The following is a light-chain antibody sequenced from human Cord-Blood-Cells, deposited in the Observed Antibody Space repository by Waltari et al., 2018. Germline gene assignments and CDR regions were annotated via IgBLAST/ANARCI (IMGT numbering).Light chain of an antibody. CDR1: SSDVGRYNL. J-gene: IGLJ1*01. V-gene: IGLV2-23*02. CDR2: EVS. Sequence: QSALTQPASVSGSPGQSITISCTGTSSDVGRYNLVSWYQQHPGKAPKLMIYEVSTRPSGVSNRFSGSKSGNMASLTISGLQAEDEADYYCCSYAGSSTYVFGTGTKVTVL. CDR3: CSYAGSSTYV.